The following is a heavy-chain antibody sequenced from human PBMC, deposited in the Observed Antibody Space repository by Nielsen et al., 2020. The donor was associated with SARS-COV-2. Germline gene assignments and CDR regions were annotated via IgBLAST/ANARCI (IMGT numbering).Heavy chain of an antibody. D-gene: IGHD2-2*01. CDR3: ARGKGQYQLPGRNWFDP. Sequence: SQTLSLTCAVYGGSFSDYHWTWIRQPPGKGLEWIGEISRSGGTNYNPSLQSRVTISEDTSKNQFSLKLHSVTAADTAVYYCARGKGQYQLPGRNWFDPWGQGTLVTVSS. V-gene: IGHV4-34*01. CDR1: GGSFSDYH. J-gene: IGHJ5*02. CDR2: ISRSGGT.